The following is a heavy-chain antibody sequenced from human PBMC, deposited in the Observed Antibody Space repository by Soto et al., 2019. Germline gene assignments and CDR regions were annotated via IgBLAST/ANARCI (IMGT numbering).Heavy chain of an antibody. CDR3: AKIDAYYYST. J-gene: IGHJ5*02. CDR2: ISGDGSGT. Sequence: EVQLLASGGGLVQPGGSLRLTCAASGFTFSSHGMTWVRQAPGKGLEWVSTISGDGSGTYYADSVKGRFIISRDNPKNTLFLQMNSLRAEDTAVYFCAKIDAYYYSTWGQGTLVTVSS. CDR1: GFTFSSHG. D-gene: IGHD3-22*01. V-gene: IGHV3-23*01.